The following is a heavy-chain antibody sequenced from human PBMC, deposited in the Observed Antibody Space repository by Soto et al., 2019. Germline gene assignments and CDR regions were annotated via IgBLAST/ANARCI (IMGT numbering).Heavy chain of an antibody. J-gene: IGHJ4*02. CDR2: INADNGNT. CDR1: GYTFTSYA. V-gene: IGHV1-3*01. CDR3: ARGVRRGDYDY. D-gene: IGHD4-17*01. Sequence: ASVKVSCKASGYTFTSYAMHWVRQAPGQRLEWMGWINADNGNTKYSQKFQGRVTITRDTSASTAYMELSSLRSEDTAVYYCARGVRRGDYDYWGQGTLVTVSS.